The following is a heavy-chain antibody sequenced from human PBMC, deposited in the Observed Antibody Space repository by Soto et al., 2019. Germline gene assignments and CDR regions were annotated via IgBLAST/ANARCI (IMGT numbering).Heavy chain of an antibody. CDR3: ARDRIAVAGPGYYYGMDV. CDR1: GFTFSSYS. D-gene: IGHD6-19*01. V-gene: IGHV3-21*01. Sequence: GGSLRLSCAASGFTFSSYSMNWVRQAPGKGLEWVSSISSSSSYIYYADSVKGRFTISRDNAKNSLYLQMNSLRAEDTAVYYCARDRIAVAGPGYYYGMDVWGQGTTVTVSS. J-gene: IGHJ6*02. CDR2: ISSSSSYI.